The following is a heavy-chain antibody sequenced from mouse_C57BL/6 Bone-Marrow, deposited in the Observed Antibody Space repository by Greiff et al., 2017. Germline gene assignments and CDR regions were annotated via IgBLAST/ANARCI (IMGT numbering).Heavy chain of an antibody. D-gene: IGHD2-1*01. V-gene: IGHV5-6*02. CDR2: ISSGGSYT. CDR1: GFTFSSYG. J-gene: IGHJ2*01. CDR3: ARRGNYVFDY. Sequence: EVKLVESGGDLVKPGGSLKLSCAASGFTFSSYGLSWVRQTPDKRLEWVATISSGGSYTYYPASVKGRFTISRDNAKNTLYLQMSSLKSEDTAMYYCARRGNYVFDYWGQGTTLTGAS.